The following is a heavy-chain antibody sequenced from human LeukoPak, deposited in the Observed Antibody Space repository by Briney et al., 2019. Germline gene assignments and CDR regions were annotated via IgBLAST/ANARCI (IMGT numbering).Heavy chain of an antibody. J-gene: IGHJ5*02. V-gene: IGHV4-59*08. CDR2: IHYSGST. CDR3: ARQGYCSSTSCSNWFDP. CDR1: GASISSYY. Sequence: SETLSLTCTVSGASISSYYWSWIRQPPGKGLEWIGYIHYSGSTSYNPSLKSRVTISLDTSKNQFSLKLSSVTAADTAVYYCARQGYCSSTSCSNWFDPWGQGTLVTVSS. D-gene: IGHD2-2*01.